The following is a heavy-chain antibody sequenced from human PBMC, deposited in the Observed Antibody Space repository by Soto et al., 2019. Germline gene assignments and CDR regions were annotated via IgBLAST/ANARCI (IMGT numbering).Heavy chain of an antibody. CDR2: IWYDGSNK. Sequence: PGGAPRPSRAASWFTLSSYGMHRGRPAPRQGVGGVAVIWYDGSNKYYADSVKGRFTISRDNSKNTLYLQMNSLRAEDTAVYYCARDVVSSSWYSNYYYYGMDVWGQGTTVTVSS. J-gene: IGHJ6*02. CDR3: ARDVVSSSWYSNYYYYGMDV. D-gene: IGHD6-13*01. CDR1: WFTLSSYG. V-gene: IGHV3-33*01.